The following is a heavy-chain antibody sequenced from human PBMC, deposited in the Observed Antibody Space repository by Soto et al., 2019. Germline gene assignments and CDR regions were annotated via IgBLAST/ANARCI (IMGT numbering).Heavy chain of an antibody. CDR3: AAEGFVVVPGTTRGLGYIWGSYRSHAHYYYYMDV. CDR2: ISGSGGST. CDR1: GFTFSSYA. Sequence: GGSLRLSCAASGFTFSSYAMSWVRQAPGKGLEWVSAISGSGGSTYYADSVKGRFTISRDNAKNTLYLQMNSLRAEDTAVYYCAAEGFVVVPGTTRGLGYIWGSYRSHAHYYYYMDVWGKGTTVTVSS. J-gene: IGHJ6*03. D-gene: IGHD3-16*02. V-gene: IGHV3-23*01.